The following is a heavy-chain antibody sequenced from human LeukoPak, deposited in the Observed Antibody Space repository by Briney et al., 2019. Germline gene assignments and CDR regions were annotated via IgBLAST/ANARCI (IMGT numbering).Heavy chain of an antibody. CDR1: GGSISSSSYY. CDR3: ARLVIQLVYPDY. D-gene: IGHD2-2*02. Sequence: SETLSPTCTVSGGSISSSSYYWGWIRQPPGKGLEWIGSIYYSGSTYYNPSLKSRVTIPVDTSKNQFSLNLSSVTAADTAVYYCARLVIQLVYPDYWGQGTLVTVSS. V-gene: IGHV4-39*01. CDR2: IYYSGST. J-gene: IGHJ4*02.